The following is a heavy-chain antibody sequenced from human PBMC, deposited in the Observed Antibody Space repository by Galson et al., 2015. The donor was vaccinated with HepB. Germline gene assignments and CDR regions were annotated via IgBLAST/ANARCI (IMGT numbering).Heavy chain of an antibody. CDR3: VKDTHYDGNFPGSAFDI. Sequence: SLRLSCAASEITFEDYAMHWVRQAPGKGLEWVAGITWGSGTIVYGDSVKGRFTISRDNAKASLYLQMNSLRPEDTAMYYCVKDTHYDGNFPGSAFDIWGQGTMVTVSS. CDR2: ITWGSGTI. V-gene: IGHV3-9*01. CDR1: EITFEDYA. D-gene: IGHD3-22*01. J-gene: IGHJ3*02.